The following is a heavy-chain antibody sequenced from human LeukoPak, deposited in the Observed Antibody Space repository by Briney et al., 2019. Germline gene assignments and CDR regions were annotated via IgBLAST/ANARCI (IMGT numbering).Heavy chain of an antibody. V-gene: IGHV3-53*01. D-gene: IGHD4-17*01. CDR1: GFTVSSNY. CDR3: ARDDYGDYGFDY. Sequence: GGSLRLSCAASGFTVSSNYMSWVRQAPGKGLEWVSVIYSGGSTYYADSVKGRFTISRDNSKSTLYLQMNSLRAEDTAVYYCARDDYGDYGFDYWGQGTLVTVSS. CDR2: IYSGGST. J-gene: IGHJ4*02.